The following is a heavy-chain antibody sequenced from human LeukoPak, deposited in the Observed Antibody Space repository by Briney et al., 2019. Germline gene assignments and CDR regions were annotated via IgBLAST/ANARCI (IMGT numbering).Heavy chain of an antibody. CDR3: GREWQWLVDY. CDR1: GFTFSSYT. J-gene: IGHJ4*02. V-gene: IGHV3-48*01. CDR2: ISSSSNTI. Sequence: GGSLRLSRAASGFTFSSYTMKWVRQAPGKGLEWVSYISSSSNTIYYADSVKGRFTISRDNAKNSLYLQMNSLRAEDTAVYYCGREWQWLVDYWGQGTLVTVSS. D-gene: IGHD6-19*01.